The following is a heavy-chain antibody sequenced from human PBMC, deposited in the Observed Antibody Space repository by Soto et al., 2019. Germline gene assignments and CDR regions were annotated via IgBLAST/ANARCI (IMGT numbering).Heavy chain of an antibody. V-gene: IGHV3-7*03. J-gene: IGHJ4*02. CDR2: IKPDGSGQ. Sequence: EVQLVESGGALVQPGGSLRLSCAASGFSFTTYWMNWVRQAPGKGLEWVANIKPDGSGQYYLDSVKGRFAISRDNAKNSLYLQLNSLRAEDTAVYYCANLEYSSSPYDYWGQGTLVTVSS. D-gene: IGHD6-6*01. CDR1: GFSFTTYW. CDR3: ANLEYSSSPYDY.